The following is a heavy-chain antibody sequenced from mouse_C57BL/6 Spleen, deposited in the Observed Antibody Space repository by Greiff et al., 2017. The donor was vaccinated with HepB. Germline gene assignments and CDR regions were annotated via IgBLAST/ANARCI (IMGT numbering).Heavy chain of an antibody. CDR1: GFTFSDYG. V-gene: IGHV5-17*01. J-gene: IGHJ2*01. D-gene: IGHD1-1*01. CDR2: ISSGSSTI. CDR3: AREDLYYYGSSYGLDY. Sequence: EVHLVESGGGLVKPGGSLKLSCAASGFTFSDYGMHWVRQAPEKGLEWVAYISSGSSTIYYADTVKGRFTISRDNAKNTLFLQMTSLRSEDTAMYYCAREDLYYYGSSYGLDYWGQGTTLTVSS.